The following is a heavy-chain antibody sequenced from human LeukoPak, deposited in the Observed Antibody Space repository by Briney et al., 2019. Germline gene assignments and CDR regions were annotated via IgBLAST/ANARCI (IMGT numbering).Heavy chain of an antibody. J-gene: IGHJ3*02. CDR2: VYTSGST. CDR1: GGSISSYH. D-gene: IGHD3-3*01. V-gene: IGHV4-4*07. Sequence: SETLSLTCTISGGSISSYHWSWIRQPAGKGLEWIGRVYTSGSTNYNPSLKSRVTMSVDTSKSQFSLKLSSVTAADTAVYYCAALSGYYAFDIWGQGTMDTVSS. CDR3: AALSGYYAFDI.